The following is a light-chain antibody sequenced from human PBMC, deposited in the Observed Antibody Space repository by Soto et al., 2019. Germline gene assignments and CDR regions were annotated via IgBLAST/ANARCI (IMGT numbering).Light chain of an antibody. CDR2: RNN. V-gene: IGLV1-47*01. CDR1: SSNIGRNY. Sequence: QSVLTQPPSASGTPGQRVTISCSGSSSNIGRNYVYWYQQLPGTAPKLLIYRNNQRPSGVPDRFSGSKSGTSASLAISGLRSEDEADYYCAPWDDSLSGRVFGGGTKVTVL. CDR3: APWDDSLSGRV. J-gene: IGLJ3*02.